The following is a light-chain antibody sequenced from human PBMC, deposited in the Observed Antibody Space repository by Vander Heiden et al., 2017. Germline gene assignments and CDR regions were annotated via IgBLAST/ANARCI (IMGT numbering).Light chain of an antibody. Sequence: ELVMTQAPATLFVSPGGRATLRCRASQGVSNSLAWYHQKPGQAPRLLIYGASTRATGVPARFRGSGSGTQFTLTISTLQVEDFAIYYCQQYNNWPVTFGGGT. V-gene: IGKV3-15*01. CDR3: QQYNNWPVT. CDR2: GAS. CDR1: QGVSNS. J-gene: IGKJ4*01.